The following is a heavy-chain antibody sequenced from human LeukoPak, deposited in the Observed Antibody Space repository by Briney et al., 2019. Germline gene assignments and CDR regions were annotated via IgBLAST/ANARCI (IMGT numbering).Heavy chain of an antibody. CDR1: GFTSGSYA. CDR2: ISYDGTNE. V-gene: IGHV3-30*04. CDR3: ASGAGGWELLTKSTFDY. Sequence: GRSLRLSCAASGFTSGSYAIHWVRQAPGKGLEWVAVISYDGTNEYYADSVKGRFTISRDNSKNTLYLQMNSLRVEDTAVYYCASGAGGWELLTKSTFDYWGQGTLVTVSS. J-gene: IGHJ4*02. D-gene: IGHD1-26*01.